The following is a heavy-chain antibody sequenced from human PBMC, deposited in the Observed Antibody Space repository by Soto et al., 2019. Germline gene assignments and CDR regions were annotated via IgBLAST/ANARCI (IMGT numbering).Heavy chain of an antibody. D-gene: IGHD2-2*01. CDR2: IYWDDDK. CDR1: GFSLSASGVG. CDR3: AHSNCSSGRCHAFGLAY. Sequence: QITLKESGPTLVNPTQTLTLTCTFSGFSLSASGVGVGGIRQPPGKALEWLALIYWDDDKRYSPSLKSRLTITKDTSKNQVVLTMTNMDPVDTATYFCAHSNCSSGRCHAFGLAYWGQGTLVTVSS. J-gene: IGHJ4*02. V-gene: IGHV2-5*02.